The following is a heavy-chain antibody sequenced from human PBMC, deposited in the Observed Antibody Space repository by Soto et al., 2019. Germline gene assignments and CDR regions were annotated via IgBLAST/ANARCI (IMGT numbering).Heavy chain of an antibody. CDR3: SRRLIETECYYYGMDV. D-gene: IGHD2-21*01. Sequence: LGESLKISCKGSGYSFTSYWIGWVRQMPGKGLEWMGIIYPGDSDTRYSPSFQGQVTISADKSISTAYLQWSSLKASDTAMYYWSRRLIETECYYYGMDVWGKGTTVTVSS. V-gene: IGHV5-51*01. J-gene: IGHJ6*04. CDR1: GYSFTSYW. CDR2: IYPGDSDT.